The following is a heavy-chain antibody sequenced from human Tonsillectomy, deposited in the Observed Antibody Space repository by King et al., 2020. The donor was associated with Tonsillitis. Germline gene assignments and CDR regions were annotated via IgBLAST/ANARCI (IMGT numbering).Heavy chain of an antibody. V-gene: IGHV4-59*01. D-gene: IGHD1-26*01. CDR3: AKSNSGSYYYYYYMDV. CDR1: GGSISSYY. Sequence: QLQESGPGLVKPSETLSLTCSVSGGSISSYYWSWIRQPPGKGLDWIGYIYYIGSTNYNPSLKSPVTISVDTSKKQFSLKLSSVTAADTAVYYCAKSNSGSYYYYYYMDVWGKGTAVTVSS. J-gene: IGHJ6*03. CDR2: IYYIGST.